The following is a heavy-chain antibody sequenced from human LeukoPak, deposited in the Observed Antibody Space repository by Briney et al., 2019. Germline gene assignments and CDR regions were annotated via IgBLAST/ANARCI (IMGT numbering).Heavy chain of an antibody. J-gene: IGHJ3*02. CDR2: ISSSSSYI. D-gene: IGHD3-10*01. V-gene: IGHV3-21*01. Sequence: GGSLTLSCAASGFTFSSYEMNWVRQAPGKGLEWVSSISSSSSYIYYADSVKGRFTISRDNAKNSLYLQMNSLRAEDTAVYYCARDKGVGGPGAFDIWGQGTMVTVSS. CDR1: GFTFSSYE. CDR3: ARDKGVGGPGAFDI.